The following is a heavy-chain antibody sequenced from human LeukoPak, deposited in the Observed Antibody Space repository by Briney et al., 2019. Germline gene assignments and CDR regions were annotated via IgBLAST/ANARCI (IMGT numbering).Heavy chain of an antibody. D-gene: IGHD1-26*01. J-gene: IGHJ4*02. CDR3: AKDLSGSWSWDY. V-gene: IGHV3-30*02. CDR2: IRHDGSGA. Sequence: GGSLRLSCAASGFTFTHHAMHWVRQAPGKGLEWVAVIRHDGSGANYAESVKGRFTISRDNSKNTLYLQMNSLRVEDTAVYYCAKDLSGSWSWDYWGQGTLSPSPQ. CDR1: GFTFTHHA.